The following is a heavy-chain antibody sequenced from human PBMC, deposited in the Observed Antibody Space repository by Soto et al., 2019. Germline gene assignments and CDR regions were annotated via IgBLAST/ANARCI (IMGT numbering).Heavy chain of an antibody. Sequence: EVHLVESGGGLVKPGGSLRLSCTASGMTFINAWMNWVRQAPGKGPEWVGRIKNKLDGGTTDYAAPVKGRFNISRDDSKNTLYLQMNSLRTEDTAVYYCTTGEFAFLSGYPNYFDPWGRGTLVTVSS. J-gene: IGHJ5*02. D-gene: IGHD3-3*01. CDR2: IKNKLDGGTT. CDR3: TTGEFAFLSGYPNYFDP. CDR1: GMTFINAW. V-gene: IGHV3-15*05.